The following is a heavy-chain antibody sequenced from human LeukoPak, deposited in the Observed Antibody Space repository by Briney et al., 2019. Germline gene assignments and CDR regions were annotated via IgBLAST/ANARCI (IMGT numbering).Heavy chain of an antibody. CDR1: GGSISSYY. CDR2: IYYSGST. V-gene: IGHV4-59*08. Sequence: SETLSPTCTVSGGSISSYYWSWIRQPPGKGLEWIGYIYYSGSTNYNPSLKSRVTISVDTSKNQFSLKLSSVTAADTAVYYCARHQNRYGSGSYTLYYYYGMDVWGQGTTVTVSS. J-gene: IGHJ6*02. D-gene: IGHD3-10*01. CDR3: ARHQNRYGSGSYTLYYYYGMDV.